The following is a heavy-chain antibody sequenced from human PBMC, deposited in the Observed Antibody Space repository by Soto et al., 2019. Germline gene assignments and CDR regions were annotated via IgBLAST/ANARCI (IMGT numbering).Heavy chain of an antibody. Sequence: GGSLRLSCAASGFTFSSYWMHWVRQAPGKGLVWVSRINSDGSSTSYADSVKGRFTISRDNAKNTLYLQMNSLRAEDTAVYYCARDLYSSSWYYYYGMDVWGQGTTVTVSS. D-gene: IGHD6-13*01. CDR1: GFTFSSYW. V-gene: IGHV3-74*01. CDR3: ARDLYSSSWYYYYGMDV. J-gene: IGHJ6*02. CDR2: INSDGSST.